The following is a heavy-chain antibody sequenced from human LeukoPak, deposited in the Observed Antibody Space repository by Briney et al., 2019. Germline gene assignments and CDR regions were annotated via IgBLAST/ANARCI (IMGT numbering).Heavy chain of an antibody. Sequence: PGGSLRLSCAVSGFSFEDYAMDWVRQAPGKGLEWVSLISGDGVTTYYADSVKGRFTISRDNSKNSLYLQLKSLRVEDTALYYCAKDMRCSTITCYDAFDSWGQGALVTVSS. V-gene: IGHV3-43*02. CDR1: GFSFEDYA. CDR3: AKDMRCSTITCYDAFDS. J-gene: IGHJ4*02. D-gene: IGHD2-2*01. CDR2: ISGDGVTT.